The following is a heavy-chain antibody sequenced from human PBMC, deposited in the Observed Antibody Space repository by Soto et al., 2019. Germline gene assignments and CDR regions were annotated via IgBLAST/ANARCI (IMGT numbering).Heavy chain of an antibody. CDR2: IYPGDSET. D-gene: IGHD2-15*01. Sequence: GESLKISCEGSGYRFTSYWIGWVRQMPGKGLEWMGIIYPGDSETRYSPSFQGQVTISVDKSISTAYLQWSSLRTSDTAMYYCARPFDPAVVVPFDYWGQGTLVTVSS. V-gene: IGHV5-51*01. CDR3: ARPFDPAVVVPFDY. J-gene: IGHJ4*02. CDR1: GYRFTSYW.